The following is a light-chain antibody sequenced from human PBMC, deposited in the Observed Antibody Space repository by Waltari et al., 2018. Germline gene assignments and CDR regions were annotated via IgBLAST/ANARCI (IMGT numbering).Light chain of an antibody. CDR3: QQYGSPLST. V-gene: IGKV3-20*01. Sequence: EIVLTQSPGTLSLSPGERATLSCRASQRVSSSYLAWHQQKPGQAPRLLIYGASSRATGIPDRFSGSGSGTDFTLTISRLEPEDFAVYYCQQYGSPLSTFGGGTKVEIK. CDR1: QRVSSSY. J-gene: IGKJ4*01. CDR2: GAS.